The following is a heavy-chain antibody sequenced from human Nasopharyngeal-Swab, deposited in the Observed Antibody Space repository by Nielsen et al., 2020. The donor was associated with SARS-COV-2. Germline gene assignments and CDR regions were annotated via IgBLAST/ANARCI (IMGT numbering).Heavy chain of an antibody. CDR1: GGSFSGYY. J-gene: IGHJ4*02. CDR3: ARGQYNWNHFDY. V-gene: IGHV4-34*01. Sequence: GSLRLSCAVYGGSFSGYYWSWIRQPPGKGLEWIGEINHSGSTNYNPSLKSRVTISVDTSKNQFSLKLSSVTAADTAVYYCARGQYNWNHFDYWGQGTLVTVSS. D-gene: IGHD1-20*01. CDR2: INHSGST.